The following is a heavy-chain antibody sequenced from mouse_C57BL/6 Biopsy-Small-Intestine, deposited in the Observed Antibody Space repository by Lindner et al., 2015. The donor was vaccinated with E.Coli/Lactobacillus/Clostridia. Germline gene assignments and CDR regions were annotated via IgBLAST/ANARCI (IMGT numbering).Heavy chain of an antibody. CDR1: GYTFTNYW. CDR3: RPTYYGNFHAVDY. D-gene: IGHD2-10*01. Sequence: VQLQESGAELVKPGASVKMSCKASGYTFTNYWITWVKQRPGQGLEWVGDVYPGHGSTNYNEKFKSKATLTADKSSSTAYMELRSLTSEDSAVYYCRPTYYGNFHAVDYWGQGTSVTVSS. V-gene: IGHV1-55*01. CDR2: VYPGHGST. J-gene: IGHJ4*01.